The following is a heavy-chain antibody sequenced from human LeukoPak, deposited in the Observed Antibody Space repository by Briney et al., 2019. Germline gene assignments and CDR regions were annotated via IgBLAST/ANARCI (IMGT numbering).Heavy chain of an antibody. Sequence: SETLSLTCTVSGYSISSGYYWSWIRQPPGKGLEWIGYYSGSTNYNPSLKSRVAISVDTSKNQFSLRLSSVTAADTAVYYCARVTGYVMEDYFDYWGQGTLVTVSS. D-gene: IGHD6-13*01. J-gene: IGHJ4*02. CDR3: ARVTGYVMEDYFDY. CDR1: GYSISSGYY. V-gene: IGHV4-61*01. CDR2: YSGST.